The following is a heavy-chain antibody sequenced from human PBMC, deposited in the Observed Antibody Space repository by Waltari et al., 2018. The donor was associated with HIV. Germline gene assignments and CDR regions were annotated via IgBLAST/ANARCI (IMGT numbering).Heavy chain of an antibody. V-gene: IGHV3-23*01. CDR1: GFTFSSFA. Sequence: EVQLLESGGGLMQPGKSLRLSCAASGFTFSSFAMSWVRQAPGKGLEWVSGISSSGTKTYYADSLKGRFTVSRDNSKNTLYLQMNSLRVEDTAVYYCALWGSGNYYNAIYYGLDVWGQGTTVAVSS. J-gene: IGHJ6*02. D-gene: IGHD3-10*01. CDR2: ISSSGTKT. CDR3: ALWGSGNYYNAIYYGLDV.